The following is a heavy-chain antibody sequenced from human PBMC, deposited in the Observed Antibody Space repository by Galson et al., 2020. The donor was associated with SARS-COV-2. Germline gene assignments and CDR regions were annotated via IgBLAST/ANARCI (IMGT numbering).Heavy chain of an antibody. D-gene: IGHD3-9*01. J-gene: IGHJ6*02. CDR2: IWYDGSNK. CDR3: ARAPRGYYDILTGSEYYYGMDV. CDR1: GFTFSSYG. Sequence: LSLTCAASGFTFSSYGMHWVRQAPGKGLEWVAVIWYDGSNKYYADSVKGRFTISRDNSKNTLYLQMNSLRAEDTAVYYCARAPRGYYDILTGSEYYYGMDVWGQGTTVTVSS. V-gene: IGHV3-33*01.